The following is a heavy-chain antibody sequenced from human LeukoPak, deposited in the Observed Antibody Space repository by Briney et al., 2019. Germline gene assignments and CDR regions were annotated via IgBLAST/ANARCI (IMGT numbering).Heavy chain of an antibody. Sequence: GGSLRLSCAASGFNVSSNYMSWVRQAPGKGLEWVSIIYSGGSTYYADSVKGRLIISRDKSKNTLYLQMNSLRAEDTAVYYCARGRGRVYQGDVWGKGTTVTVSS. CDR3: ARGRGRVYQGDV. D-gene: IGHD3-10*01. CDR1: GFNVSSNY. CDR2: IYSGGST. V-gene: IGHV3-66*01. J-gene: IGHJ6*04.